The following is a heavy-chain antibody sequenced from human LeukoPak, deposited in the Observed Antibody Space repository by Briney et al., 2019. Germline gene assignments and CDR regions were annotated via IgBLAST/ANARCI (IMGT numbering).Heavy chain of an antibody. Sequence: PSETLSLTCTVSGGSNSSSSYYWGWIRQPPGKGLEWIGSIYYSGSTYYNPSLKSRVTISVDTSKNQFSLKLSSVTAADTAVYYCARLEPAYNWFDPWGQGTLVTVSS. CDR3: ARLEPAYNWFDP. CDR2: IYYSGST. CDR1: GGSNSSSSYY. J-gene: IGHJ5*02. V-gene: IGHV4-39*01. D-gene: IGHD1-1*01.